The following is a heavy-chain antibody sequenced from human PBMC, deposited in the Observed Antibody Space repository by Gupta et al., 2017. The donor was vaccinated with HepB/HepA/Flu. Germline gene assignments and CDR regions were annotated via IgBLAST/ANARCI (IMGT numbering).Heavy chain of an antibody. CDR2: IGSDMRA. J-gene: IGHJ6*03. CDR1: GFSFSGNA. D-gene: IGHD3-3*01. V-gene: IGHV3-23*01. CDR3: AKDLFFWSAMDV. Sequence: EGQLLESGGGLVQPGGSMRLSCAACGFSFSGNAMSWVRQAPGKGLELVSGIGSDMRAHYSDSVRGRFTISRDNSKNTLYLQMNGLRAEDTAIYYCAKDLFFWSAMDVWGKGTTVTVSS.